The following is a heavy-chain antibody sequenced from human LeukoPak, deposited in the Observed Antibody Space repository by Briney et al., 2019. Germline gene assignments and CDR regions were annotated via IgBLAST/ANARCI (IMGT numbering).Heavy chain of an antibody. D-gene: IGHD6-13*01. J-gene: IGHJ4*02. CDR3: AKATRPADSSSNYVDFDC. Sequence: GGSLRLSCAASAFTFNSYAMHWVRQAPGKGPEWVAVISYDGSSEFYADSVKGRFTISRDNSKNTLYLQMNSLRGEDTAVYYCAKATRPADSSSNYVDFDCWGQGTRVTVSS. CDR2: ISYDGSSE. CDR1: AFTFNSYA. V-gene: IGHV3-30-3*01.